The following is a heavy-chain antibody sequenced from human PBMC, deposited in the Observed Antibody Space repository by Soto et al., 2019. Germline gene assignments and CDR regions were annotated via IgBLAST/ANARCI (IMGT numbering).Heavy chain of an antibody. CDR2: ISYDGSNK. Sequence: QVQLVESGGGVVQPGRSLRLSCAASGFTFSSYAMHWVRQAPGKGLEWVAVISYDGSNKYYADSVKGRFTISRDNSKNTLYLQMNSLRAEDTAVYYCASLGEVGIAAARSDAFDIWGQGTMVTVSS. CDR1: GFTFSSYA. J-gene: IGHJ3*02. V-gene: IGHV3-30-3*01. CDR3: ASLGEVGIAAARSDAFDI. D-gene: IGHD6-13*01.